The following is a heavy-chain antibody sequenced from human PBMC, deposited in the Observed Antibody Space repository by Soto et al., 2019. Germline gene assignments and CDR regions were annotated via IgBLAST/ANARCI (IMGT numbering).Heavy chain of an antibody. Sequence: QITLKESGPTLVEPTETLTLTCSFSGFSLTTHPMGVCWIRQPPGRDLEWLAVIYWDDDKRYNPSLRSRLTITKDTSKRQVVLTMTYMEPADTATYYCAHRLGGFSWNDGYLDYWGQGTMVTVSS. CDR3: AHRLGGFSWNDGYLDY. V-gene: IGHV2-5*02. J-gene: IGHJ4*02. CDR2: IYWDDDK. CDR1: GFSLTTHPMG. D-gene: IGHD1-1*01.